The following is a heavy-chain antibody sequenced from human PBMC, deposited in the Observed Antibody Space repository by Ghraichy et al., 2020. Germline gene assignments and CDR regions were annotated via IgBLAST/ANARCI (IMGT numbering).Heavy chain of an antibody. V-gene: IGHV2-70*11. D-gene: IGHD6-19*01. Sequence: SCPTLVKPTQTLTLTCTFSGFSLSTSGMCVSWIRQPPGKALEWLARIDWDDDKYYSTSLKTRLTISKDTSKNQVVLTMTNIDPVDTATYYCARTRLVPLKDVYYYYYGMDVWGQGTTVTVSS. J-gene: IGHJ6*02. CDR2: IDWDDDK. CDR3: ARTRLVPLKDVYYYYYGMDV. CDR1: GFSLSTSGMC.